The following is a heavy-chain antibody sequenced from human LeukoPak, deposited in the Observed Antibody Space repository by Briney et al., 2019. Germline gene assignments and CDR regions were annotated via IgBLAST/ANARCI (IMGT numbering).Heavy chain of an antibody. CDR3: ARDQGIAARPQNWFDP. CDR1: GYTFTSYG. Sequence: ASVKVSFTASGYTFTSYGISWVRQAPGQGLEWMGWISAYNGNTNYAQKLQGRVTMTTDTSTSTAYMELRSLRSDDTAVYYCARDQGIAARPQNWFDPWGQGTLVTVSS. CDR2: ISAYNGNT. V-gene: IGHV1-18*01. D-gene: IGHD6-6*01. J-gene: IGHJ5*02.